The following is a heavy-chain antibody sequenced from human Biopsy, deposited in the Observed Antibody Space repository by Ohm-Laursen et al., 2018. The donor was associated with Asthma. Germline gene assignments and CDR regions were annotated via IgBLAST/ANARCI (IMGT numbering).Heavy chain of an antibody. Sequence: SLRLSCSASGFTFDDYGMHWVRQAPGKGLEWVSGISWNSGSIGYEDSVKGRFTISRDNAKNSLYLQMNSLRVEDTALYYCAKATLGDIGKDYWGQGTLVTVSS. CDR1: GFTFDDYG. D-gene: IGHD2-21*01. CDR3: AKATLGDIGKDY. V-gene: IGHV3-9*01. J-gene: IGHJ4*02. CDR2: ISWNSGSI.